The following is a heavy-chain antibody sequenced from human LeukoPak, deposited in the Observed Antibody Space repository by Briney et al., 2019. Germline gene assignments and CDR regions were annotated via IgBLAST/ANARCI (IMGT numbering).Heavy chain of an antibody. D-gene: IGHD2-15*01. J-gene: IGHJ4*02. CDR2: LRGDRET. CDR1: GFPFSTYT. CDR3: AKACWVSNAAAVL. Sequence: QSGGSLRLSCVQSGFPFSTYTMRGARPAPPRGLEWVSSLRGDRETFYADYVKGRFTLSRDDSRNTVYLHLSSRRVEDTAVYYCAKACWVSNAAAVLWGQGTVVTVS. V-gene: IGHV3-23*01.